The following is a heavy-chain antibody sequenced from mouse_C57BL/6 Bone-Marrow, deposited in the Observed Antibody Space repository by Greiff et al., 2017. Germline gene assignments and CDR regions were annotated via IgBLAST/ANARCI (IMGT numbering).Heavy chain of an antibody. V-gene: IGHV1-50*01. D-gene: IGHD1-1*01. CDR3: ARVYYGSSYAMDY. CDR1: GYTFTSYW. CDR2: IDPSDSYT. Sequence: QVQLQQPGAELVKPGASVKLSCKASGYTFTSYWMQWVKQRPGQGLEWIGEIDPSDSYTNYNQKFKGKATLTVDTSSSTAYMQLSSLTSEDSAVYYCARVYYGSSYAMDYWGQGTSVTGSS. J-gene: IGHJ4*01.